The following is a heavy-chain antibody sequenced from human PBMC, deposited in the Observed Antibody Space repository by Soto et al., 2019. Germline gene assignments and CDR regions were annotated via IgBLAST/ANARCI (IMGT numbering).Heavy chain of an antibody. V-gene: IGHV4-59*01. CDR1: NASISSYY. Sequence: QVRLQESGPGLVKPSETLSLTCTVSNASISSYYWSWIRQPPGKRLEWIGYMAPSGSSKYNPSLAGRVTISVDTSNNQFSLKLTSVTAADPAVYYCARDGNFGDDIHDYYGMDVWGRGTTVTVSS. CDR2: MAPSGSS. J-gene: IGHJ6*02. D-gene: IGHD4-17*01. CDR3: ARDGNFGDDIHDYYGMDV.